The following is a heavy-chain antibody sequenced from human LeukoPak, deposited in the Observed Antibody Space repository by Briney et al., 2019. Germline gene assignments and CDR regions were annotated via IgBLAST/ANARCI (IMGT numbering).Heavy chain of an antibody. Sequence: GSLRLSCAASGFTFSSYSMNWVRQAPGKGLEWVSSISSSSYIYYADSVKGRFTISRDNAKNSLYLQMNSLRAENTAVYYCARDRSGSYLDAFDIWGQGTMVTVSS. CDR3: ARDRSGSYLDAFDI. CDR1: GFTFSSYS. D-gene: IGHD1-26*01. J-gene: IGHJ3*02. V-gene: IGHV3-21*01. CDR2: ISSSSYI.